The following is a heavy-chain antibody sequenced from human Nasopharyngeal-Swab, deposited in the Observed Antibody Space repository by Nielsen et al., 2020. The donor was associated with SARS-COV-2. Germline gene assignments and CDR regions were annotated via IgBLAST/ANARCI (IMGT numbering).Heavy chain of an antibody. V-gene: IGHV1-18*01. D-gene: IGHD1-26*01. CDR3: ARGDSGSYSAY. CDR2: ISAFNGHT. Sequence: VGQAPGQGLEGMGWISAFNGHTNYAQKFQGRVTMTTDTYTSTAYMELRTLRSDDTAVYYCARGDSGSYSAYWGQGTLVTVSS. J-gene: IGHJ4*02.